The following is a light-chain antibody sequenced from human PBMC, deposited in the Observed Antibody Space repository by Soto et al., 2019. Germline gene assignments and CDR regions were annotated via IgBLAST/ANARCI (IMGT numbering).Light chain of an antibody. CDR3: QQYGSSGT. CDR2: GAS. V-gene: IGKV3-20*01. CDR1: QSVSNNY. J-gene: IGKJ1*01. Sequence: IVLTQSPVTLSLSPCERGTLSCRASQSVSNNYLAWYQQKPGQAPRLLIYGASNRATGIPDRFSGSGSGTDFTLTISRLEPEDFAVYYCQQYGSSGTFGQGTKVDI.